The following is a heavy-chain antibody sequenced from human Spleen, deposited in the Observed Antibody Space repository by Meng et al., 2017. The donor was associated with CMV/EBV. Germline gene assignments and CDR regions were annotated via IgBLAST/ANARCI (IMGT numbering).Heavy chain of an antibody. V-gene: IGHV1-18*01. J-gene: IGHJ6*02. CDR2: ISAYNGDT. Sequence: ASVKVSCKASGYTFTSYGISWVRQAPGQGLEWMGWISAYNGDTNYTQRLQGRVTMTTDTSTSTAYMELRSLRSDDTAVYYCARAGGVIVPYYYGMDVWGQGTTVTVSS. CDR3: ARAGGVIVPYYYGMDV. D-gene: IGHD2/OR15-2a*01. CDR1: GYTFTSYG.